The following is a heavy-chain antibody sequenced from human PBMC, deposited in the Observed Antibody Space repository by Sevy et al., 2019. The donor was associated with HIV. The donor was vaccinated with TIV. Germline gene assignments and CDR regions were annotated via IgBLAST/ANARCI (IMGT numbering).Heavy chain of an antibody. CDR1: GGSISSYY. V-gene: IGHV4-59*01. D-gene: IGHD2-2*01. J-gene: IGHJ6*02. CDR2: IYYSGST. Sequence: SETLSLTCTVSGGSISSYYWSWIRQPPGKRLEWIGYIYYSGSTNYNPSLKSRVTISVDTSKNQFSLKLSSVTAADTAVYYCAGDRTPVQHYYGMDVWGQGTTVTVSS. CDR3: AGDRTPVQHYYGMDV.